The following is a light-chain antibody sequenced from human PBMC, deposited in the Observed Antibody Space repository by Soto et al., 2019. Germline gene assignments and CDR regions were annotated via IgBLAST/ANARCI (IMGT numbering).Light chain of an antibody. CDR3: QQSDNRPHT. CDR2: SVS. V-gene: IGKV3-15*01. Sequence: EVVMTQSPATLSWSPGERATLSCRASQSICTKLAWYQQKPGQAPTLLFYSVSNMAINIPCRCGGSGCRQGFNLQLSSLQSEDIGGYTCQQSDNRPHTFGGGTKVDTK. J-gene: IGKJ4*01. CDR1: QSICTK.